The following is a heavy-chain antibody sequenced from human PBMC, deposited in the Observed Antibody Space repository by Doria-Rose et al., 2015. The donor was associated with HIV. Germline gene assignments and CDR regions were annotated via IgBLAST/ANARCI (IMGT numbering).Heavy chain of an antibody. J-gene: IGHJ4*02. CDR3: ARIKSSRWYHKYYFDF. Sequence: QESGPALVKPTETLTLTCTVSGVSLSSPGMGVSWIRQPPGKALEWLANILSADERSYTTSLKSRLTISRGTSKSQVVLTMTDMDPVDTATYYCARIKSSRWYHKYYFDFWGQGTLVIVSA. D-gene: IGHD6-13*01. CDR2: ILSADER. CDR1: GVSLSSPGMG. V-gene: IGHV2-26*01.